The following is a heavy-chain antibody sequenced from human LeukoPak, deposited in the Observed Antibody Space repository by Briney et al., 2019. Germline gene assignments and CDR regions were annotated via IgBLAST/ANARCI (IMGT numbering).Heavy chain of an antibody. CDR2: ISGSGGST. Sequence: GGSLRLSCAASGFSFSSDAMSWVRQAPGKGLEWVSAISGSGGSTYYADSVKGRFTISRDNSKNTLYLQMNSLRAEDTAVYYCAKGVALRFLEWFFDAFDIWGQGTMVTVSS. D-gene: IGHD3-3*01. CDR1: GFSFSSDA. V-gene: IGHV3-23*01. CDR3: AKGVALRFLEWFFDAFDI. J-gene: IGHJ3*02.